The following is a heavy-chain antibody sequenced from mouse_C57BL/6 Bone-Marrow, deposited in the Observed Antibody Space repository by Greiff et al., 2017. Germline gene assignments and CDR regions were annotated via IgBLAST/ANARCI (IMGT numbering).Heavy chain of an antibody. CDR3: ARSVRRYFDY. Sequence: QVQLQQPGAELVMPGASVKLSCKASGYTFTSYWMHWVKQRPGQGLEWIGEIDPSDSYTNYNQKFKGKSTLTVDKSSSTAYMQLSSPTSEDSAVYYCARSVRRYFDYWGQGTTLTVSS. V-gene: IGHV1-69*01. CDR1: GYTFTSYW. J-gene: IGHJ2*01. CDR2: IDPSDSYT.